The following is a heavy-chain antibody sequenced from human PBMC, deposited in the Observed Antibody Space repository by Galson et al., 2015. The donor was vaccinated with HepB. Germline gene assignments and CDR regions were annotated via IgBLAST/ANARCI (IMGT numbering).Heavy chain of an antibody. D-gene: IGHD5-12*01. J-gene: IGHJ4*02. V-gene: IGHV3-73*01. CDR3: TRLGDLSGYSSC. CDR2: IGSKANNYAT. Sequence: SLRLSCAGSGFTFSGSAIHWVRQASGKGLEWIGRIGSKANNYATAYTASVKGRFTIYRDDSKNMAYLQMNRLRTEDTAVYYCTRLGDLSGYSSCWGQGTLVTVSS. CDR1: GFTFSGSA.